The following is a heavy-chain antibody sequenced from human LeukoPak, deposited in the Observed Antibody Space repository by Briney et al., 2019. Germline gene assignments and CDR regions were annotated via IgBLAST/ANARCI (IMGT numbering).Heavy chain of an antibody. V-gene: IGHV4-34*01. D-gene: IGHD3-3*01. CDR2: INHSGST. J-gene: IGHJ5*02. CDR3: ARGGDSTIIRRVRRCFDP. Sequence: SGTLCLTCAAYGGSFSGYYWSWIRQPPGKGLEWIGEINHSGSTNYYPSPKSRVTISVDTSRNQFSLKLSSVTAADTAVYYCARGGDSTIIRRVRRCFDPWGQGTLVTVSS. CDR1: GGSFSGYY.